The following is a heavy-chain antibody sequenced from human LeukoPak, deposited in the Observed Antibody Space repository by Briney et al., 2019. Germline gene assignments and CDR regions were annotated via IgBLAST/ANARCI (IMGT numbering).Heavy chain of an antibody. Sequence: SVKVSCKASGGTFRSYTISWVRQAPGQGLEWMGRIIPILGIANYAQKFQGRVTITADKSTSTAYMELSSLRSEDTAVYYCAREGVTGTTRMDVWGKGTTVTVSS. CDR1: GGTFRSYT. CDR2: IIPILGIA. CDR3: AREGVTGTTRMDV. V-gene: IGHV1-69*04. D-gene: IGHD1-1*01. J-gene: IGHJ6*03.